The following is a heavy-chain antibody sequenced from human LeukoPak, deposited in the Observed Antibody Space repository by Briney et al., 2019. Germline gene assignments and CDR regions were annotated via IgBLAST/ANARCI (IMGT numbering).Heavy chain of an antibody. CDR2: IYYSGST. CDR3: ARDVSGYALFDY. Sequence: PSQTLSLTCTVSGGSISSGGYYWSWIRQHPGMGLEWIGYIYYSGSTYYNPSLESRVTISVDTSKNQFSLKLNSVTAAGTAVYYCARDVSGYALFDYWGQGTLVTVSS. J-gene: IGHJ4*02. CDR1: GGSISSGGYY. D-gene: IGHD5-12*01. V-gene: IGHV4-31*03.